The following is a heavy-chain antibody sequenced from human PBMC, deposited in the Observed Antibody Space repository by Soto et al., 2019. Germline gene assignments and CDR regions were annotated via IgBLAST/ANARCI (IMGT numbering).Heavy chain of an antibody. J-gene: IGHJ6*02. CDR2: IDWDDDK. CDR3: ARIPYYYDSRDYYYGMDV. D-gene: IGHD3-22*01. V-gene: IGHV2-70*01. CDR1: GFSLSTSGMC. Sequence: SGPTLVNPTQTLTLTCTLSGFSLSTSGMCVSWIRQPPGKALEWLALIDWDDDKYYSTSLKTRLTISKDTSKNQVVLTMTNMDPVDTATYYCARIPYYYDSRDYYYGMDVWGQGTTVTVSS.